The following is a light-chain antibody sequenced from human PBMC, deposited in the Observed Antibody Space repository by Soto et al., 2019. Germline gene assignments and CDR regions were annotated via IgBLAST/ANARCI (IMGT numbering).Light chain of an antibody. J-gene: IGKJ1*01. CDR1: QSISSN. Sequence: EIVMTQSPATLSVSPGERATLSCRASQSISSNLAWYQQRPGQAPRLLIYGASTRATGFPARFSGSGSGTEFTLTISSLQSEDFAVYYCQQYHNWWTFGQGTKVDIK. V-gene: IGKV3-15*01. CDR3: QQYHNWWT. CDR2: GAS.